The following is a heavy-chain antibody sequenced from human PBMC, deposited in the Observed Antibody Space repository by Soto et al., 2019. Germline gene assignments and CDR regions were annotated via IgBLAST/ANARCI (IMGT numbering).Heavy chain of an antibody. J-gene: IGHJ4*02. CDR1: VFTFIISF. V-gene: IGHV3-7*03. CDR2: INQDGSGT. CDR3: ERYFRGSGRYFFDY. D-gene: IGHD6-19*01. Sequence: GGSLIFSCVSSVFTFIISFMGWVGQAPGKGLEWVANINQDGSGTYYVDSVKGRFTISRDNAKNSLYLQLNSLRAEDTAVYYCERYFRGSGRYFFDYWGQGTMFTVSS.